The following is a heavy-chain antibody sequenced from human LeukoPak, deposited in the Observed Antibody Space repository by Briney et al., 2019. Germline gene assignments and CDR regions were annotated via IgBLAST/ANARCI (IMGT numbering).Heavy chain of an antibody. CDR1: GGTFSSCA. Sequence: ASVKVSCKASGGTFSSCAISWVRQAPGQGLEWMGGIIPIFGTANYAQKFQGRVTITADESTSTAYMELSSLRSEDTAVYFCARGGDIVVVPAAMRFDYWGQGTLVTVSS. J-gene: IGHJ4*02. CDR3: ARGGDIVVVPAAMRFDY. CDR2: IIPIFGTA. D-gene: IGHD2-2*01. V-gene: IGHV1-69*13.